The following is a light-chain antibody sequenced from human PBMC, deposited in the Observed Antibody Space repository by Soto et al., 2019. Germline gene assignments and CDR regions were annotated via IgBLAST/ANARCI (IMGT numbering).Light chain of an antibody. V-gene: IGLV1-40*01. CDR1: SSNIGAGYD. CDR2: GNS. Sequence: QAVVTQPPSVSGAPGQRVTISCTGSSSNIGAGYDVHWYQHLPGTAPKLLIYGNSNRPSGVPDRFSGSKSGTSASLAITGLQAEDEADYYCQSYDSSLSGSDVFGTGTKVTVL. J-gene: IGLJ1*01. CDR3: QSYDSSLSGSDV.